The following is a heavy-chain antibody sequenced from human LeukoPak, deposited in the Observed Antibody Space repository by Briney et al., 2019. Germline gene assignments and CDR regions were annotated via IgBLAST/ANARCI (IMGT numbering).Heavy chain of an antibody. J-gene: IGHJ5*02. D-gene: IGHD3-22*01. CDR3: AKDYYYDSSGPNWFDP. CDR2: ISGSGGST. CDR1: GFTFSSYA. V-gene: IGHV3-23*01. Sequence: GSLRLSCAASGFTFSSYAMSWVRQAPGKGLEWVSAISGSGGSTYYADSVKGRFTISRDNSKNTLYLQMNSLRAEDTAVYYCAKDYYYDSSGPNWFDPWGQGTLVTVSS.